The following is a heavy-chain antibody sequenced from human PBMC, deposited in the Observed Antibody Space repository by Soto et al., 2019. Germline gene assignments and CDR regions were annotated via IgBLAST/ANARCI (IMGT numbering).Heavy chain of an antibody. Sequence: GGSLRLSCAASGFTFSSYAMHWVRQAPGKGLEWVAVISYDGSNKYYADSVKGRFTISRDNSKNTLYLQMNSLRAEDTAVYYCARSYYDYVWGSSYYFDYWGQGTLVTVSS. V-gene: IGHV3-30-3*01. D-gene: IGHD3-16*01. CDR1: GFTFSSYA. CDR2: ISYDGSNK. J-gene: IGHJ4*02. CDR3: ARSYYDYVWGSSYYFDY.